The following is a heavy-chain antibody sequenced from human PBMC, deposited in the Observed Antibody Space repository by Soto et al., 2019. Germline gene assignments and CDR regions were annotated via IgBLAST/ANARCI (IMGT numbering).Heavy chain of an antibody. D-gene: IGHD6-19*01. CDR2: ISDGSVYK. Sequence: GGSLRLSCVGSGFPFNKYYMTWVRQAPGKGLEWVSTISDGSVYKYYADSVKGRFTISRDNAKNSVYLQMSGLTAEDTAVYYCARPAVAGANWFDPWGQGALVTVS. J-gene: IGHJ5*02. V-gene: IGHV3-21*06. CDR1: GFPFNKYY. CDR3: ARPAVAGANWFDP.